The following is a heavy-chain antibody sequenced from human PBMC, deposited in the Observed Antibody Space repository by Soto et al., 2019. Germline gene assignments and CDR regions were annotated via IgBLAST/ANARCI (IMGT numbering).Heavy chain of an antibody. J-gene: IGHJ6*02. V-gene: IGHV3-11*06. CDR2: ITSSSDYT. CDR3: VREYYYGMDV. CDR1: GFTFSAYY. Sequence: QEQLVESGGGLVRPGGSLRLSCAASGFTFSAYYMTWMRQAPGKGLEWVSYITSSSDYTNYAGSVKGRFTISRDNAKNSLYRQMNSLRVEDKAVYYCVREYYYGMDVWGQRTTVTVSS.